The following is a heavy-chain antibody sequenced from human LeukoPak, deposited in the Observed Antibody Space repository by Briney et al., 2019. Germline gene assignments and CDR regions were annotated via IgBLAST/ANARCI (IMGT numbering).Heavy chain of an antibody. Sequence: ASVKVSCKASGYTFTGYYMHWVRQAPGQGLECMGWINPKSGGTNYAQKFQGRVTMTRGTSISTAYMELSRLRSDDTAVYYCARVKTMIVVVTLFDYWGQGTLVTVSS. CDR3: ARVKTMIVVVTLFDY. J-gene: IGHJ4*02. CDR2: INPKSGGT. V-gene: IGHV1-2*02. CDR1: GYTFTGYY. D-gene: IGHD3-22*01.